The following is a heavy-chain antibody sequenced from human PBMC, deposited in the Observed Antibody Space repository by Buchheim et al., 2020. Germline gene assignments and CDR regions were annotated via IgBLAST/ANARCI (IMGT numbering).Heavy chain of an antibody. D-gene: IGHD6-6*01. CDR3: ARGVRAARHYYYYGMDV. CDR1: GFTFSSYG. J-gene: IGHJ6*02. Sequence: QVQLVESGGGVVQPGRSLRLSCAASGFTFSSYGMHWVRQAPGKGLEWVAVIWYDGSNKYYADSVKGRFTISRDNSKNTLYLQMNSLRAEDTAVYYCARGVRAARHYYYYGMDVWGQGTT. CDR2: IWYDGSNK. V-gene: IGHV3-33*01.